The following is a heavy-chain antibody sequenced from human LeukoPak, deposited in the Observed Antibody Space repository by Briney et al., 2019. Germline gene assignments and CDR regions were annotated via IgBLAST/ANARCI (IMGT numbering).Heavy chain of an antibody. CDR3: AGLGGLGYCSSTSCYHDY. V-gene: IGHV3-11*01. Sequence: GGSLRLSCAASGFTFSDYYMSWIRQAPGKGLEWVSYISSSGSTIYYADSVKGRFTISRDNAKNSLYLQMNSLRAEDTAVYYCAGLGGLGYCSSTSCYHDYWGQGTLVTVSS. CDR2: ISSSGSTI. D-gene: IGHD2-2*01. J-gene: IGHJ4*02. CDR1: GFTFSDYY.